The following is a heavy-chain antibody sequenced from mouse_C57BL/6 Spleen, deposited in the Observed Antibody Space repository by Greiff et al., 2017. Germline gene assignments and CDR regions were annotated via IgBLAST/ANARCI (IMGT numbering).Heavy chain of an antibody. D-gene: IGHD2-3*01. CDR3: ARWGLLPFDY. J-gene: IGHJ2*01. CDR2: IDPSDSYT. CDR1: GYTFTSYW. V-gene: IGHV1-69*01. Sequence: QVQLQQPGAELVMPGASVKLSCKASGYTFTSYWLHWVKQRPGQGLEWIGEIDPSDSYTNYNQKCKGKSTLTGDKSSSTAYMQLSSLTSEDSAVYYCARWGLLPFDYWGQGTTLTVSS.